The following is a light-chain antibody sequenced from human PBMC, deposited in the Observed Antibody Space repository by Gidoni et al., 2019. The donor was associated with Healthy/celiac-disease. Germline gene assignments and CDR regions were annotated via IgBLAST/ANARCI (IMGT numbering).Light chain of an antibody. CDR3: QQYDNLWT. CDR2: DAS. J-gene: IGKJ1*01. Sequence: DIQMTQSPSSLSASVGDRVTITCQASQDISNYLNWYQQKPGKAPKLLIYDASNLETGVPSRFSGSGSGTDFTFTSSSLQAEDIATYYCQQYDNLWTFGQGTKVEIK. CDR1: QDISNY. V-gene: IGKV1-33*01.